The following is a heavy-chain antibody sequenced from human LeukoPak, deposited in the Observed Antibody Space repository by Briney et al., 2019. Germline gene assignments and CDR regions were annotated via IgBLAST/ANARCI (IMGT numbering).Heavy chain of an antibody. J-gene: IGHJ4*02. V-gene: IGHV1-69*04. D-gene: IGHD3-10*01. CDR2: IIPILGIA. Sequence: ASVKVSCKASGGTFSSYAISWVRQAPGQGLEWMGRIIPILGIANYAQKFQGRVTITADKSTSTAYMELSSLRSEDTAVYYCARSITMVRGVIMGLDYWGQGTLVTVSS. CDR1: GGTFSSYA. CDR3: ARSITMVRGVIMGLDY.